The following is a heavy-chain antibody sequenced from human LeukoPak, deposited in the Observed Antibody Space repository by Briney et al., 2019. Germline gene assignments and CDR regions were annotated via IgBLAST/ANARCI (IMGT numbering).Heavy chain of an antibody. V-gene: IGHV3-30-3*01. CDR1: GFTFSSYA. Sequence: GGSLRLSCAASGFTFSSYAMHWVRQAPGKGLEWVAVISYDGSNKYYADSVKGRFTISRDNSKNTLYLQMNSLRAEDTAVYYCAREPAARPYYYYYMDVWGKGTTVTVSS. D-gene: IGHD6-6*01. CDR3: AREPAARPYYYYYMDV. CDR2: ISYDGSNK. J-gene: IGHJ6*03.